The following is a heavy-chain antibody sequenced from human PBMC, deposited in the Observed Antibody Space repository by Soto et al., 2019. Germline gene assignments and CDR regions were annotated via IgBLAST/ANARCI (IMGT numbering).Heavy chain of an antibody. CDR3: AKDELSGYDLRYYYYMDD. D-gene: IGHD5-12*01. V-gene: IGHV3-23*01. CDR2: ISGSGGST. Sequence: PGGSLRLSCAASGFTFSSYAMSWVRQAPGKGLEWVSAISGSGGSTYYADSVKGRFTISRDNSKNTLYLQMNSLRAEDTAVYYCAKDELSGYDLRYYYYMDDWGKGTTVTVSS. J-gene: IGHJ6*03. CDR1: GFTFSSYA.